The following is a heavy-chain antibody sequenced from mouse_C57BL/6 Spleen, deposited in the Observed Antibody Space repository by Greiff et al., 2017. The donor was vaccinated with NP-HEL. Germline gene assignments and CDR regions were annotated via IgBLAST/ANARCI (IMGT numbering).Heavy chain of an antibody. V-gene: IGHV1-52*01. Sequence: VQLQQPGAELVRPGSSVKLSCKASGYTFTSYWMHWVKQRPIQGLEWIGNIDPSDSETHYNQKFKDKATLTVDKSSSTAYMQLSSLTSEDSAVYYCARSLSTMVPAWFAYWGQGTLVTVSA. CDR3: ARSLSTMVPAWFAY. CDR1: GYTFTSYW. J-gene: IGHJ3*01. CDR2: IDPSDSET. D-gene: IGHD2-2*01.